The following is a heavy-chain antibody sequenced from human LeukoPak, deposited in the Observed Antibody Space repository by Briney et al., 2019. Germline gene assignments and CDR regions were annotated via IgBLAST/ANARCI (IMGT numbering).Heavy chain of an antibody. V-gene: IGHV4-59*08. D-gene: IGHD6-19*01. Sequence: PSGTLSLTCTVSGGSISSYYWSWIRQPPGKGLEWIGYIYYSGSTNYNPSLKSRVTISVDTSKNQFSLKLSSVTAADTAVYYCARGGYSSGWSGAFDIWGQGTMVTVSS. J-gene: IGHJ3*02. CDR2: IYYSGST. CDR1: GGSISSYY. CDR3: ARGGYSSGWSGAFDI.